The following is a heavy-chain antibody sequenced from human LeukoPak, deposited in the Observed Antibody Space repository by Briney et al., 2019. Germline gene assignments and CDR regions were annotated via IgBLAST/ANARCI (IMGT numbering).Heavy chain of an antibody. J-gene: IGHJ3*02. D-gene: IGHD4-23*01. CDR1: GFTFSSYW. V-gene: IGHV3-74*01. Sequence: HPGGSLRLSCAASGFTFSSYWMHWVRQVPGKGLVWISRIGTDGSSTTYADYVKGRFSISRDNAKNTLYLQMNSLRAEDTAVYYCARDKYGGNSNAFDIWGQGTLVTVSS. CDR3: ARDKYGGNSNAFDI. CDR2: IGTDGSST.